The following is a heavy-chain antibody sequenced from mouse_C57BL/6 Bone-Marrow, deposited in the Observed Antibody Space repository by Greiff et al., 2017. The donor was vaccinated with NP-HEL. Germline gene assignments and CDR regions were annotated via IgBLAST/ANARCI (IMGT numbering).Heavy chain of an antibody. V-gene: IGHV3-6*01. CDR3: ARDSWNYFDY. Sequence: VQLQQSGPGLVKPSQSLSLTCSVTGYSITSGYYWNWIRQFHGNKLEWMGFISYDGSNNYNPSLNNLISITRDTSKNQFFLKLNSVTTEDTATYYCARDSWNYFDYWGQGTTLTVSS. J-gene: IGHJ2*01. CDR2: ISYDGSN. D-gene: IGHD2-12*01. CDR1: GYSITSGYY.